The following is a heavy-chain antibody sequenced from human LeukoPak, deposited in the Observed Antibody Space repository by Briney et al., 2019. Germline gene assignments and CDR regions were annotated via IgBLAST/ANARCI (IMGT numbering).Heavy chain of an antibody. V-gene: IGHV1-46*01. CDR1: GYTFSNYY. CDR2: ITTSGGST. Sequence: GASVKVSCKASGYTFSNYYMHWVRQAPGQGLEWIGVITTSGGSTSYAQDFQGRVTMTRDTSTSTVYMELTSLGSEDTAVYYCARVRTIAAAGPDFDYWGQGTLVTVSS. D-gene: IGHD6-13*01. CDR3: ARVRTIAAAGPDFDY. J-gene: IGHJ4*02.